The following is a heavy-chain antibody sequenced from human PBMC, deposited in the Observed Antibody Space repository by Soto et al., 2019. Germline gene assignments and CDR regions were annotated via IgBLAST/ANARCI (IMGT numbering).Heavy chain of an antibody. Sequence: ETLSLTCTVSGGSICRDYWSWIRQPSGKGLEWIGYIYYSGSTNYNPSLKSRVTISVDTSKNQFSLKLSSVTAADTAVYYCARAEKRNDLKSLYYDYGMDVWGPRTTVTVSS. CDR1: GGSICRDY. D-gene: IGHD1-1*01. CDR2: IYYSGST. CDR3: ARAEKRNDLKSLYYDYGMDV. V-gene: IGHV4-59*01. J-gene: IGHJ6*02.